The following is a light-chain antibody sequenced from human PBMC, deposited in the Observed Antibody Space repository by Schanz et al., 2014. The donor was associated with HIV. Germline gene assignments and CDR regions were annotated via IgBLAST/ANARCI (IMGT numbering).Light chain of an antibody. J-gene: IGLJ3*02. Sequence: QSVLTQPASVSGSPGQSITISCTGTSSDVGGYNYVSWYQHHPGKAPKLMIYDVSNRPSGVPDRFSGSKSGSTASLTVSGLQPEDEADYYCSSFAGSNIPWVFGGGTKVTVL. V-gene: IGLV2-8*01. CDR2: DVS. CDR1: SSDVGGYNY. CDR3: SSFAGSNIPWV.